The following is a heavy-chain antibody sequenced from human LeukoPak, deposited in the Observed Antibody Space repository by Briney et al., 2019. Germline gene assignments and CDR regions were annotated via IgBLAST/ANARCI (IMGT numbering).Heavy chain of an antibody. D-gene: IGHD6-13*01. V-gene: IGHV4-61*01. CDR2: IYYSGST. Sequence: SETLSLTCTVSGGSVSSGSYYWSWIRQPLGKGLEWIGYIYYSGSTNHNPSLKSRVTISVDTSKNQFSLKLSSVTAADTAVYYCAGTAGIAVAGLLYWGQGTLVTVSS. CDR3: AGTAGIAVAGLLY. J-gene: IGHJ4*02. CDR1: GGSVSSGSYY.